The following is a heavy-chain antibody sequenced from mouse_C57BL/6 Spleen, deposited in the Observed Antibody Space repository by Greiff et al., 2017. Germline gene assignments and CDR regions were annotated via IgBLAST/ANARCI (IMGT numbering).Heavy chain of an antibody. CDR2: INPSTGGT. CDR1: GYSFTGYY. CDR3: ARPSTGTGFDY. Sequence: EVQLVESGPELVKPGASVKISCKASGYSFTGYYMNWVKQSPEKSLEWIGEINPSTGGTTYNQKFKAKATLTVDKSSSTAYMQLKSLTSEDSAVYYCARPSTGTGFDYWGQGTTLTVSS. J-gene: IGHJ2*01. D-gene: IGHD4-1*02. V-gene: IGHV1-42*01.